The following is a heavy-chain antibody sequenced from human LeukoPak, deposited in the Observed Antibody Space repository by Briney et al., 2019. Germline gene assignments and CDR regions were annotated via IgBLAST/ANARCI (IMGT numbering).Heavy chain of an antibody. D-gene: IGHD3-22*01. J-gene: IGHJ3*02. CDR1: GGSFSGYY. V-gene: IGHV4-34*01. Sequence: PSETLSLTCAVYGGSFSGYYWGWIRQPPGKGLEWIGSIYYSGSTYYNSSLKSRVTISLDTSKNQFSLKLSSVTAADTAVYYCARESYYDSSGYSHDAFDIWGQGTMVTVSS. CDR3: ARESYYDSSGYSHDAFDI. CDR2: IYYSGST.